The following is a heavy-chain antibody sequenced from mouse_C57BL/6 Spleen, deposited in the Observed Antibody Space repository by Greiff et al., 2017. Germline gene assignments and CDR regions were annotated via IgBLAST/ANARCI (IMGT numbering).Heavy chain of an antibody. CDR1: GYTSTSYN. V-gene: IGHV1-12*01. CDR3: ARGDYDYGGDAMDY. Sequence: QVQLQQSGAELVRPGASVKMSCKASGYTSTSYNMHWVKQTPRQGLEWIGAIYPGNGDTSYNQKFKGKATLTVDKSSSTAYMQLSSLTSEDSAVDFCARGDYDYGGDAMDYWGQGTSVTVSS. J-gene: IGHJ4*01. D-gene: IGHD2-4*01. CDR2: IYPGNGDT.